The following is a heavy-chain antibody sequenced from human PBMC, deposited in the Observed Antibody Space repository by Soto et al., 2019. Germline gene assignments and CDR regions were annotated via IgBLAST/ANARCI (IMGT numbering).Heavy chain of an antibody. CDR2: ISAYNGNT. V-gene: IGHV1-18*01. J-gene: IGHJ6*02. D-gene: IGHD6-19*01. CDR1: GYTFTSYG. Sequence: QVQLVQSGAEVKKPGASVKVSCKASGYTFTSYGISWVRQAPGQGLEWMGWISAYNGNTNYAQKLQGRVTMTTVTSTSTAYMELRSLRSDDTAVYYCARDPGIAVADPAYYGMDVWGQGTTVTVSS. CDR3: ARDPGIAVADPAYYGMDV.